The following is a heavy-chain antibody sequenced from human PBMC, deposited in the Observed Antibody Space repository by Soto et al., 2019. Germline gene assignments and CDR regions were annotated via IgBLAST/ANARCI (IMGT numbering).Heavy chain of an antibody. CDR2: IYPETSET. CDR3: ARRTAVVGSPGRYFDV. J-gene: IGHJ2*01. D-gene: IGHD6-19*01. Sequence: EVQLVQSGAEVKKSGESLKISCRASEYSFSTYWLGWVRQMPGKGLEWMGLIYPETSETRSRPSFQGQVTMSVDKSISTAFLQWSSLKASDTAIYYCARRTAVVGSPGRYFDVWGRGTLVTVSS. V-gene: IGHV5-51*03. CDR1: EYSFSTYW.